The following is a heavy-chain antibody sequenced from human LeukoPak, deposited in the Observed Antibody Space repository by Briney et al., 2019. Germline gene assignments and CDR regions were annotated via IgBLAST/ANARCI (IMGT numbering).Heavy chain of an antibody. CDR3: AREGNDSSGYYPYDAFDI. CDR2: IYYSGST. CDR1: GGSISSSSYY. J-gene: IGHJ3*02. D-gene: IGHD3-22*01. Sequence: SVTLSLTCTVSGGSISSSSYYWGWIRQPPGKGLEWIGSIYYSGSTYYNPSLKSRVTISVDTSKNQFSLKLSSVTAADTAVYYCAREGNDSSGYYPYDAFDIWGQGTMVTVSS. V-gene: IGHV4-39*07.